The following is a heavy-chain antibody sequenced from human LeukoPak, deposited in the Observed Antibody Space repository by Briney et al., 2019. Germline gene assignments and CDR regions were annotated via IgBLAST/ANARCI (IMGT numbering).Heavy chain of an antibody. Sequence: SETLSLTCTVSGGSISSSSYYWGWIRQLPGKGLEWIGSISNSGTTSYNPSLKSRVSISLDTSNNHFSLRLGSVTAADTAVYYCARDVVVTSSPDAFDIWGQGTMVIVSS. CDR1: GGSISSSSYY. D-gene: IGHD2-21*02. CDR3: ARDVVVTSSPDAFDI. V-gene: IGHV4-31*03. J-gene: IGHJ3*02. CDR2: ISNSGTT.